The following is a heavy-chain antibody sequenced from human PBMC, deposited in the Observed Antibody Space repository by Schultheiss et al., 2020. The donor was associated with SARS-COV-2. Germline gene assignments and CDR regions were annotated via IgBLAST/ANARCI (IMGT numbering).Heavy chain of an antibody. CDR2: IYKSGGT. CDR1: GGSISSYY. D-gene: IGHD3-10*01. J-gene: IGHJ6*02. V-gene: IGHV4-59*12. Sequence: SETLSLTCTVSGGSISSYYWSWIRQSPGKGLEWIGYIYKSGGTNYNPSLKSRVTISVDTSKNQLSLKLSFVTAADTAVYYCARDRPGSGSYGYGMDIWGQGTTVTVSS. CDR3: ARDRPGSGSYGYGMDI.